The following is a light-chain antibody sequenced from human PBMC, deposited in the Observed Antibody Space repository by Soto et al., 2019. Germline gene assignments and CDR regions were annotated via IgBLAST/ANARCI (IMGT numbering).Light chain of an antibody. CDR3: QQYNNWPMYT. Sequence: EIVMTQSPATLSVSPGEKATLSCRASHSVSSNLAWYQQKPGQAPRLLIHGASTRATGIPARFSGSGSGTEFTLTIGSLQSEDFVVYYCQQYNNWPMYTFGQGTKLEIK. V-gene: IGKV3-15*01. CDR2: GAS. CDR1: HSVSSN. J-gene: IGKJ2*01.